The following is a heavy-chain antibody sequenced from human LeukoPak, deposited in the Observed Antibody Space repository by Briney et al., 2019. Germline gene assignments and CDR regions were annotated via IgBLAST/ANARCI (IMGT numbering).Heavy chain of an antibody. CDR2: ISSSSSYI. V-gene: IGHV3-21*01. J-gene: IGHJ6*04. CDR1: GFTFSSYS. D-gene: IGHD3-10*02. Sequence: GGSLRLSCAASGFTFSSYSMNWVRQAPGKGLEWVSSISSSSSYIYHADSVKGRFTISRDNAKNSLFLQMNSLRAEDTAVYYCAELGITMIGGVWGKGTTVTISS. CDR3: AELGITMIGGV.